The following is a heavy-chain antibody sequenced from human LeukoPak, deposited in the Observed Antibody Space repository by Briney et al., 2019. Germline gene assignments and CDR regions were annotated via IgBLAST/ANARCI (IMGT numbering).Heavy chain of an antibody. J-gene: IGHJ3*02. CDR1: GDSINNHIYY. V-gene: IGHV4-39*01. CDR2: VYYTGNA. D-gene: IGHD5/OR15-5a*01. Sequence: PSETLSLTYAVSGDSINNHIYYWHWLRQTPGKGLELIGAVYYTGNAYYNPSLKSRVTISVDTSDNRFSLHLSSVNAADTAIYYCARLRALSGHRGAFDIWGQGTLVTVSS. CDR3: ARLRALSGHRGAFDI.